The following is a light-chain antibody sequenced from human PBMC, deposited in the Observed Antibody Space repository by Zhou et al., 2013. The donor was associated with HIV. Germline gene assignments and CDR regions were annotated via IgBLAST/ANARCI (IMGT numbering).Light chain of an antibody. CDR3: QNYNSAPLT. Sequence: DIQMTQSPSSLSASVGDRVTITCRASQDINYYLAWYQQKAGKVPNLLIYAASTLQSGVPSRFSGSGSGTNFTLIISSLQPEDVATYYCQNYNSAPLTFGEGTRVELK. CDR1: QDINYY. J-gene: IGKJ4*01. CDR2: AAS. V-gene: IGKV1-27*01.